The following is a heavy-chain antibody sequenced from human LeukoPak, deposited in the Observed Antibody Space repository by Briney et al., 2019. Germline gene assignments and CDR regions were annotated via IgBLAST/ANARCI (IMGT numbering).Heavy chain of an antibody. CDR1: GFTFSSYW. V-gene: IGHV3-7*01. Sequence: GGSLRLSCAASGFTFSSYWMSWVRQAPGKGLEWVANIKQDGSEKYYVDSVKGRFTISRDNAKNSLYLQMNSLRAEDTAVCYCARDFRPLTYYYDSSGYYYYGLSDYWGQGTLVTVSS. CDR2: IKQDGSEK. D-gene: IGHD3-22*01. J-gene: IGHJ4*02. CDR3: ARDFRPLTYYYDSSGYYYYGLSDY.